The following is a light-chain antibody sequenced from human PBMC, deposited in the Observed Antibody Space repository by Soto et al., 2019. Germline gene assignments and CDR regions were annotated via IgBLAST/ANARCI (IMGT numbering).Light chain of an antibody. Sequence: SYELTQPPSVSVSPGQTASITCSGERLGEKYVSWYQQKPGQSPVVVIFHDTKRPSGIPERFSGSNSGNTATLTISGTQPMDEADYYCQTWDSGTGVFGTGTKVTVL. V-gene: IGLV3-1*01. CDR2: HDT. J-gene: IGLJ1*01. CDR3: QTWDSGTGV. CDR1: RLGEKY.